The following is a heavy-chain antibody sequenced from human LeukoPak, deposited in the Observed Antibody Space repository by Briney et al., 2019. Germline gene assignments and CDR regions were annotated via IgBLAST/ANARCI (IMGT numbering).Heavy chain of an antibody. CDR3: AREGSRYLNWFDP. Sequence: ASVKVSCKASGYTFTSYAMHSVRQAPGQRLEGMGWINAGNGNTKYSQKFQGRVTITRGTSASTAYMELSSLRSEDTAVYYCAREGSRYLNWFDPWGQGTLVTVSS. J-gene: IGHJ5*02. D-gene: IGHD2-15*01. CDR2: INAGNGNT. V-gene: IGHV1-3*01. CDR1: GYTFTSYA.